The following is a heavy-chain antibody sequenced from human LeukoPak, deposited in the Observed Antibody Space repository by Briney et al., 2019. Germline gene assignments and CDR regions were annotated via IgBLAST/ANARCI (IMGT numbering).Heavy chain of an antibody. Sequence: PSETLSLTCTVSGVSISSYYWSWIRQPPGKGLEWIGYIYYSGSTNYNPSLKSRVTISVDTSKNQFSLKLSSVTAADTAVYYCARAKNCSGGSCYVGYYYYYGMDVWGQGTTVTVS. CDR3: ARAKNCSGGSCYVGYYYYYGMDV. CDR1: GVSISSYY. CDR2: IYYSGST. J-gene: IGHJ6*02. V-gene: IGHV4-59*08. D-gene: IGHD2-15*01.